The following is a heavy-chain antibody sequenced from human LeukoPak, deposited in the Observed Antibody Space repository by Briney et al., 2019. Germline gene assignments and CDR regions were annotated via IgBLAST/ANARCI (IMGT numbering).Heavy chain of an antibody. J-gene: IGHJ4*02. V-gene: IGHV4-38-2*02. D-gene: IGHD1-26*01. CDR3: ARHGVGFQYYYDY. CDR2: IHQSGSP. CDR1: GYPISSGYY. Sequence: SETLSLTCNVSGYPISSGYYWVWIRQPPGKGLQWIASIHQSGSPHYNPSLKSRVTISVDTSKNQFSLKLSSVTAADTAVYYCARHGVGFQYYYDYWGQGTLVTVSS.